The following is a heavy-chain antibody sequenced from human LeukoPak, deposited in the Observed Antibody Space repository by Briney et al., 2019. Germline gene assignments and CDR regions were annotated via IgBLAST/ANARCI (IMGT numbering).Heavy chain of an antibody. D-gene: IGHD3-22*01. V-gene: IGHV6-1*01. CDR3: ARDYYDSSGYYSQFYYYGMDV. CDR1: GDSVSSNSAA. Sequence: SQTLSLTCAISGDSVSSNSAAWNWIRQSPSRGLEWLGRTYYRSKWYNDYVVSVKSRITINPDTSKNQFSLQLNSVTPEDTAVYYCARDYYDSSGYYSQFYYYGMDVWGQGTTVTVSS. CDR2: TYYRSKWYN. J-gene: IGHJ6*02.